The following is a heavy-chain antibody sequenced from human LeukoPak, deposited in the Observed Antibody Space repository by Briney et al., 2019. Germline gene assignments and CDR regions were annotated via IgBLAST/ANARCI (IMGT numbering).Heavy chain of an antibody. D-gene: IGHD2-2*01. V-gene: IGHV3-21*04. J-gene: IGHJ4*02. CDR2: ISSSSSYI. CDR1: GFTFSSYS. Sequence: GGSLRLSCAASGFTFSSYSMDWVRQAPGKGLEWVSSISSSSSYIYYADSVKGRFTISRDNAKNSLYLQMNSLRADDTAVYYCAKREDCSSTSCYLTFDYWGQGTLVTVSS. CDR3: AKREDCSSTSCYLTFDY.